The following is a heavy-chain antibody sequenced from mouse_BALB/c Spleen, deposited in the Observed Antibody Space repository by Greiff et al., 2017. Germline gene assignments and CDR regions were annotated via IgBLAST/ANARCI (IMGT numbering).Heavy chain of an antibody. CDR1: GYTFTDYA. CDR3: ARKEDYYGRSGAMDY. V-gene: IGHV1-67*01. D-gene: IGHD1-1*01. CDR2: ISTYYGNT. Sequence: QVQLQQSGPELVRPGVSVKISCKGSGYTFTDYAMHWVKQSHAKSLEWIGVISTYYGNTNYNQKFKGKATMTVDKSSSTAYMELARLTSEDSAIYYCARKEDYYGRSGAMDYWGQGTSVTVSS. J-gene: IGHJ4*01.